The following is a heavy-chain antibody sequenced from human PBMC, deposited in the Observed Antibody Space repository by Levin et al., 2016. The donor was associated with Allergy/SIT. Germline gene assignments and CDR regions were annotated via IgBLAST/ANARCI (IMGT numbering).Heavy chain of an antibody. D-gene: IGHD3-10*01. Sequence: WIRQPPGKGLVWVSRINSDGSSTSYADSVKGRFTISRDNAKNTLYLQMNSLRAEDTAVYYCATWGYYYKWGIDYWGQGTLVTVSS. CDR3: ATWGYYYKWGIDY. J-gene: IGHJ4*02. CDR2: INSDGSST. V-gene: IGHV3-74*01.